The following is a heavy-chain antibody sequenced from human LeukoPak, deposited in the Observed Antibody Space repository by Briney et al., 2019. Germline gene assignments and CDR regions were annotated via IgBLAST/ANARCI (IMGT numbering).Heavy chain of an antibody. Sequence: GGSLRLSCAASGFTFSSYEMNWVRQAPGKGLEWVSYISSSGSTIYYADSVKGRFTISRDNAKKSLYLQMNSLRAEDTAVYYCARGRVGVHYYYYYMDVWGKGTTVTISS. D-gene: IGHD3-16*01. CDR1: GFTFSSYE. V-gene: IGHV3-48*03. J-gene: IGHJ6*03. CDR3: ARGRVGVHYYYYYMDV. CDR2: ISSSGSTI.